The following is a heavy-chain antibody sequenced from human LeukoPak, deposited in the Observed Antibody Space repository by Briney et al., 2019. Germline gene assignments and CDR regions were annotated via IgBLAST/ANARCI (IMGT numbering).Heavy chain of an antibody. J-gene: IGHJ4*02. CDR2: INAGNGNT. CDR3: ARDPDSSGWRYYFDY. CDR1: GYTFTSYA. V-gene: IGHV1-3*01. D-gene: IGHD6-19*01. Sequence: ASVKVSCKASGYTFTSYAMHWVRQAPGQRLEWMGWINAGNGNTKYSQKFQGRVTITRDTSASTAYMELSSLRSEDTAVYYCARDPDSSGWRYYFDYWGQGTLVTVSS.